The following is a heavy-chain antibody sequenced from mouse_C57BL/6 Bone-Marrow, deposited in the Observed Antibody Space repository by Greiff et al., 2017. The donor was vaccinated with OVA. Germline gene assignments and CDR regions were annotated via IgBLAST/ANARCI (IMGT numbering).Heavy chain of an antibody. CDR1: GYSFTDYE. J-gene: IGHJ2*01. CDR3: TYRNLDG. V-gene: IGHV1-15*01. D-gene: IGHD2-5*01. CDR2: IDPETGGT. Sequence: QVQLQQSGAELVRPGASVTLSCKASGYSFTDYEMHWVKQTPVHGLEWIGAIDPETGGTAYNQKFKGQAILTADKSSSTSFMELRSLTSEDSTVYYCTYRNLDGWGKGTTLTVSS.